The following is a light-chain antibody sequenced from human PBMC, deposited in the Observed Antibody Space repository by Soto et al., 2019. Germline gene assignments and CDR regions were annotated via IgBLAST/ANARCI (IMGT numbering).Light chain of an antibody. CDR2: WAS. Sequence: DIVMTQSPDSLAVSLGERDTINCKSSQSVLSSSNNRNYLGWYQQKAGQPPKLLIYWASTREFGVPDRFSGHVSGPDVTLTISSLQAEDLAVYSCQHCYRTPITFCAGTKVEIK. CDR1: QSVLSSSNNRNY. V-gene: IGKV4-1*01. J-gene: IGKJ4*01. CDR3: QHCYRTPIT.